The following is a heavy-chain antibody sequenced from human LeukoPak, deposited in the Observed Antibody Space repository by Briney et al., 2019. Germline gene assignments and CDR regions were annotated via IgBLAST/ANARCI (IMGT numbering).Heavy chain of an antibody. CDR3: AKDGGGTDFDY. D-gene: IGHD1-26*01. J-gene: IGHJ4*02. CDR1: GFTFCSYG. Sequence: PVRSLRLSCAASGFTFCSYGMHWVRQAPGKGLEGLAFISYDGSNKYYADSVQCRFTISRDNSKNTLYLQMNSLRTEDTAVYYCAKDGGGTDFDYWGQGTLVTVSS. V-gene: IGHV3-30*18. CDR2: ISYDGSNK.